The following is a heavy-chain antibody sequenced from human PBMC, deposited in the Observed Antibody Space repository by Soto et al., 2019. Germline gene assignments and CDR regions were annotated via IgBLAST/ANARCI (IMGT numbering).Heavy chain of an antibody. CDR2: IWYDGSNK. D-gene: IGHD3-22*01. J-gene: IGHJ3*02. Sequence: GGSLRLSCAASGFTFSSYGMHWVRQAPGKGLEWVAVIWYDGSNKYYADSVKGRFTISRDNSKNTLYLQMNSLRAEDTAVYYCAREMIWDYYDSSGRDAFDIWGQGTMVTVS. CDR1: GFTFSSYG. V-gene: IGHV3-33*01. CDR3: AREMIWDYYDSSGRDAFDI.